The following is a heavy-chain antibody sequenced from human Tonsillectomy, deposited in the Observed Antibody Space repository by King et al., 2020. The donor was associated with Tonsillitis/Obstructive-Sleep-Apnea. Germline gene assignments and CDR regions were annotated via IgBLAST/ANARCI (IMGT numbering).Heavy chain of an antibody. D-gene: IGHD3-22*01. J-gene: IGHJ4*02. Sequence: QLVQSGAEVKKPGASVKVSCKVSGYTLTELSMHWVRQAPGKGLEWMGGFDPEDGETIYAQKFQGRVTMTEDTSTDTAYMALSSLRSEDTAVYYCATDTYYYDSSGYYQYYFDYWGQGTLVTVSS. V-gene: IGHV1-24*01. CDR2: FDPEDGET. CDR3: ATDTYYYDSSGYYQYYFDY. CDR1: GYTLTELS.